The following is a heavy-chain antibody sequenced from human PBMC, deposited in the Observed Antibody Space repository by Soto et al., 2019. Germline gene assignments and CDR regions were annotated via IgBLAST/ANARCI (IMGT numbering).Heavy chain of an antibody. J-gene: IGHJ6*02. Sequence: GESLKISCRGSGYSFSTYWIAWVRQMPGKGLEWMGVIFPGDSGTRYSPSFQGHVTISVGKSISTAYLQWSSLKASDTAMYYCVSDTARTYYYYAMDVWGQGTTVNVSS. CDR2: IFPGDSGT. V-gene: IGHV5-51*01. CDR1: GYSFSTYW. D-gene: IGHD5-18*01. CDR3: VSDTARTYYYYAMDV.